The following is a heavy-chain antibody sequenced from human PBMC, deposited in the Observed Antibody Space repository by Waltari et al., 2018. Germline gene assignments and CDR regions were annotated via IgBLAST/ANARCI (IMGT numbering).Heavy chain of an antibody. CDR1: W. CDR2: INYDGYET. CDR3: PRYRWLGY. D-gene: IGHD3-10*01. Sequence: WLTWCSQVSWGELEWMDNINYDGYETTCVQSVKGRWFISRDTARNSLYLQMNRQRAEVTAVYYRPRYRWLGYWGQGTLLTVSS. J-gene: IGHJ4*02. V-gene: IGHV3-7*03.